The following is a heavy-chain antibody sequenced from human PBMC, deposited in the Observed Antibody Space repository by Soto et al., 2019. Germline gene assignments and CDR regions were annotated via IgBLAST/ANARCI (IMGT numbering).Heavy chain of an antibody. D-gene: IGHD6-13*01. Sequence: ASVKVSCKASGYTFTSYDINWVRQATGQGLEWMGWMNPNSGNTGYAQKFQGRVTMTRNTSISTAYMELSSLRSEDTAVYYCASSSSWYGHWFDPWGQGTLVTVSS. CDR1: GYTFTSYD. V-gene: IGHV1-8*01. CDR2: MNPNSGNT. J-gene: IGHJ5*02. CDR3: ASSSSWYGHWFDP.